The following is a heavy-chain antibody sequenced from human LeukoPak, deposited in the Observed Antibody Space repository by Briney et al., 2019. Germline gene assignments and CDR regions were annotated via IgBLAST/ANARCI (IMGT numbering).Heavy chain of an antibody. D-gene: IGHD6-13*01. Sequence: PGGSLRLSCAASGFTFSYYGMHWVRQAPGKGLEWVTFIGYDGTAKYYADSVTGRFTISRDNSKNTQSLHMNSLRAEDTAVYYCARDLTYNSWYYFDSWGQGTLVTVSS. CDR1: GFTFSYYG. J-gene: IGHJ4*02. CDR3: ARDLTYNSWYYFDS. V-gene: IGHV3-30*02. CDR2: IGYDGTAK.